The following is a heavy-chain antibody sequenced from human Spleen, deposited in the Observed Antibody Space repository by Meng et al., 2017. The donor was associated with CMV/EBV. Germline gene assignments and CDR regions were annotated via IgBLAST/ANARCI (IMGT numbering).Heavy chain of an antibody. CDR2: VSSSSSQI. Sequence: AASGFRFSSYRLDSVRQLPGRGLEWASSVSSSSSQIYYAESVTGRFTISRDNDKNSLYLQMNSLRAEDTAVYYCARDLWFGEDSGWGQGTLVTVSS. D-gene: IGHD3-10*01. V-gene: IGHV3-21*01. CDR3: ARDLWFGEDSG. CDR1: GFRFSSYR. J-gene: IGHJ4*02.